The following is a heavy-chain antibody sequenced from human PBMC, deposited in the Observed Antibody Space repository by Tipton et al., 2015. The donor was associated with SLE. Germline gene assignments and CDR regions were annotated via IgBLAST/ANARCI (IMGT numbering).Heavy chain of an antibody. CDR3: AGGFYYGSGTFSDFEY. Sequence: TLSLTCTVPGGSISSYYWSWIRQPPGKGLEWIGYIYYSGSTNYNPSLKSRLSMSVDTSKNQLSLRLSSVTAADTAVYYCAGGFYYGSGTFSDFEYWGQGTLATVSS. CDR2: IYYSGST. D-gene: IGHD3-10*01. J-gene: IGHJ4*02. CDR1: GGSISSYY. V-gene: IGHV4-59*12.